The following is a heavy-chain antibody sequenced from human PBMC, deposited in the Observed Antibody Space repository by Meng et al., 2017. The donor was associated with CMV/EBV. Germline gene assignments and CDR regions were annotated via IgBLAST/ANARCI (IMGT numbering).Heavy chain of an antibody. CDR1: GFTFTGYY. V-gene: IGHV1-2*02. CDR3: ARDWVVPAALDY. D-gene: IGHD2-2*01. Sequence: ASVKVSCKASGFTFTGYYMHWVRQAPGQGLEWMGWINPNSGGTNYAQKFQGRVTMTRDTSISTAYMELSRLRSDDTAVYYCARDWVVPAALDYWGQGTLVTVSS. CDR2: INPNSGGT. J-gene: IGHJ4*02.